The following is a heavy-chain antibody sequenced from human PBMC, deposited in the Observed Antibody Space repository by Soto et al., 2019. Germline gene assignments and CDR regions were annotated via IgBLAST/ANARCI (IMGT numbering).Heavy chain of an antibody. Sequence: GGSLRLSCAASGFTFSNAWMSWVRQAPGKGLEWVGRIKSKTDGGTTDYAAPVKGRFTISRDDSKNTLYLQMNSLKTEDTAVYYCTTVGTYYDFWSGYYRWFDPWGQGTLVTVSS. CDR2: IKSKTDGGTT. V-gene: IGHV3-15*01. D-gene: IGHD3-3*01. CDR1: GFTFSNAW. J-gene: IGHJ5*02. CDR3: TTVGTYYDFWSGYYRWFDP.